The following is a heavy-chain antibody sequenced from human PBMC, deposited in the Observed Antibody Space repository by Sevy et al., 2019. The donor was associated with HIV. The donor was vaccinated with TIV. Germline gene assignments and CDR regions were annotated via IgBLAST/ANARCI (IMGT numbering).Heavy chain of an antibody. CDR3: ARGVIVVPAAMPYYYYYYMDV. J-gene: IGHJ6*03. CDR2: INHSGST. Sequence: SETLSLTCAVYGGSFSGYYWSWIRQPPGKGLEWIGEINHSGSTNYNPSLKSRVTISVDTSKNQFSLKLGSVTAADTAVYYCARGVIVVPAAMPYYYYYYMDVWGKGTTVTVSS. V-gene: IGHV4-34*01. D-gene: IGHD2-2*01. CDR1: GGSFSGYY.